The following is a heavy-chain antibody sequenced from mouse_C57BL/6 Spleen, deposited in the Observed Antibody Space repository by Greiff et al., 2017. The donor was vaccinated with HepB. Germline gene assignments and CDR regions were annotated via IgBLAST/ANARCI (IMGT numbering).Heavy chain of an antibody. V-gene: IGHV3-6*01. D-gene: IGHD2-14*01. CDR2: ISYDGSN. J-gene: IGHJ2*01. CDR1: GYSITSGYY. CDR3: ARSEGSIGDY. Sequence: DVKLQESGPGLVKPSQSLSLTCSVTGYSITSGYYWNWIRQFPGNKLEWMGYISYDGSNNYNPSLKNRISITRDTSKNQFFLKLNSVTTEDTATYYCARSEGSIGDYWGQGTTLTVSS.